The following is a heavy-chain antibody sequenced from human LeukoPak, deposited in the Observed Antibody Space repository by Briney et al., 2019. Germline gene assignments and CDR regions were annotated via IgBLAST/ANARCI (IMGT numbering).Heavy chain of an antibody. D-gene: IGHD1-14*01. CDR3: ARGVEPLAANTLAY. CDR1: GFTVITKD. J-gene: IGHJ1*01. Sequence: GGSLRLSCAASGFTVITKDMTWVRQAPGKGVEWVSVLYSDGNTKYADYVQGRFTISRDNSQNTLYLEMNSLSPDDTDGYYCARGVEPLAANTLAYWGQGTLVSVP. V-gene: IGHV3-53*01. CDR2: LYSDGNT.